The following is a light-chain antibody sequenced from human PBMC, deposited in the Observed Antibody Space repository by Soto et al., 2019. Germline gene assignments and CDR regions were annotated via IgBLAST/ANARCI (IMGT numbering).Light chain of an antibody. V-gene: IGKV3-20*01. CDR2: GAS. Sequence: VLTQSPGTLSLSPGEKATLSCRASQSVRSRYLAWYQQKPGQAPRLLIYGASSRATGIPDRFSGSGSGTDFTLTITRLEPEDSAVYFCQQYTVPPTTFGQGTRLEIK. CDR3: QQYTVPPTT. J-gene: IGKJ5*01. CDR1: QSVRSRY.